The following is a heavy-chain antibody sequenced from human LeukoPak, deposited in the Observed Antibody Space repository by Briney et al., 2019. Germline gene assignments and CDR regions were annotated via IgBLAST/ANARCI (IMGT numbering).Heavy chain of an antibody. Sequence: GRSLRLSCAACGFSFSSYTMQWVRQAPGKGLEWVAVISFDGSNKYYADSVKGRFTISRDNSKNTLYLQMISLRAEDTAVYYCARGRYSSGGSCYSYHYYSYMDVWGKGTTVTVSS. J-gene: IGHJ6*03. CDR1: GFSFSSYT. CDR2: ISFDGSNK. V-gene: IGHV3-30*01. CDR3: ARGRYSSGGSCYSYHYYSYMDV. D-gene: IGHD2-15*01.